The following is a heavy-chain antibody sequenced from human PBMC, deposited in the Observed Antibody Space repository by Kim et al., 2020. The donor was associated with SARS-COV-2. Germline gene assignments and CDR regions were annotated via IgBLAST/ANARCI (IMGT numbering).Heavy chain of an antibody. D-gene: IGHD4-17*01. Sequence: GGSLRLSCVVSGFTFSNYEMNWFRQAPGKGLEWLSYTTTTGGVIFYADSVKGRFTTTRDNARNSLYLHMNSLRAEDTAVYYCAREIPSTGGDACDAWGRGTLVTVSS. V-gene: IGHV3-48*03. CDR2: TTTTGGVI. CDR3: AREIPSTGGDACDA. CDR1: GFTFSNYE. J-gene: IGHJ3*01.